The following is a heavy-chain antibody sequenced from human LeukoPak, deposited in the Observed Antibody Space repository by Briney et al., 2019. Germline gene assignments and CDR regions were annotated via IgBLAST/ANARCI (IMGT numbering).Heavy chain of an antibody. Sequence: SQTLSLTCAISGDSVSSNSAAWNWIRQSPSRGLEWLGRTYYRSKWYNDYAVSVKSRITINPDTSKNQFSLKLSSVTAADTAVYYCARHPTITMVRGDFARDFGLDVWGKGTTVTISS. CDR3: ARHPTITMVRGDFARDFGLDV. V-gene: IGHV6-1*01. D-gene: IGHD3-10*01. CDR1: GDSVSSNSAA. CDR2: TYYRSKWYN. J-gene: IGHJ6*04.